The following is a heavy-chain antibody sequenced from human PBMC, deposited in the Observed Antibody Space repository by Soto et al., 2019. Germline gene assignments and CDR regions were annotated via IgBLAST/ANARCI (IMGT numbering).Heavy chain of an antibody. CDR3: ARHIPYYDILSGYSGDYQYFLDV. CDR1: GGSISSYY. CDR2: IYYSGST. J-gene: IGHJ6*01. Sequence: SETLSLTCTVSGGSISSYYWSWIRQPPGKGLEWIGYIYYSGSTNYNPSLKSRVTISVDTSKNQFSLKLSSVTAADTAVYYCARHIPYYDILSGYSGDYQYFLDVWRQGTTVTVSA. V-gene: IGHV4-59*08. D-gene: IGHD3-9*01.